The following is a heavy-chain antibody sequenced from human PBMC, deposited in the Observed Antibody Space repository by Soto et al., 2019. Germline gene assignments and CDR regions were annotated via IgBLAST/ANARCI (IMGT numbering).Heavy chain of an antibody. Sequence: QVQLVQSGAEVKKPGASVKVSCKASGYTFTSYGINWVRQAPGQGLEWMGWISAYNGNTNYAQKLQGRVTMTTDTATTTGYMELGSLRSDDTAVYYYARDRDDSSGSYAHWGQGTLVTVSS. D-gene: IGHD3-22*01. J-gene: IGHJ4*02. CDR3: ARDRDDSSGSYAH. V-gene: IGHV1-18*01. CDR2: ISAYNGNT. CDR1: GYTFTSYG.